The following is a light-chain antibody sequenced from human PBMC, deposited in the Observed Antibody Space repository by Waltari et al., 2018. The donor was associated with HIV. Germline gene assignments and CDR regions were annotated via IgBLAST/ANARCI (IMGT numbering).Light chain of an antibody. CDR3: TSYAGTSTFVL. V-gene: IGLV2-11*01. J-gene: IGLJ2*01. CDR2: NVS. Sequence: QSALTQPRSVSESPGQSVTISCTGTSSDVGAYNYVSWYQQHPGRAPKYIIYNVSERPPGVPDHVAGAKFSNTASRTISRLQAEEEADYYCTSYAGTSTFVLFGGGTKRTVL. CDR1: SSDVGAYNY.